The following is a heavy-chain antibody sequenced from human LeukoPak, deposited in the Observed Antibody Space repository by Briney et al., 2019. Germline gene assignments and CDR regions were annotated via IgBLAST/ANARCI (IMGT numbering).Heavy chain of an antibody. CDR1: GGSFSGYY. CDR2: INHSGST. D-gene: IGHD3-10*01. V-gene: IGHV4-34*01. J-gene: IGHJ4*02. CDR3: ARGPQITMVRGVIISPFDY. Sequence: SETLSLTCAVYGGSFSGYYWSWIRQPPGKGLEWIGEINHSGSTYYNPSLKSRVTISVDTSKNQFSLKLGSVTAADTAVYYCARGPQITMVRGVIISPFDYWGQGTLVTVSS.